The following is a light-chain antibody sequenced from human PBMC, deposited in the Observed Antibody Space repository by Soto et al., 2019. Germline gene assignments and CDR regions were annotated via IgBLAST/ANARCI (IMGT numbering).Light chain of an antibody. Sequence: QSVLTQPASVSGSPGQSITISCTGTSSDIGDYKYVSWYQQHPGKAPKLLIYEVTYRPSGVSNRLSGSKSGNTASLAISGLQADDEADYYCSSYSSSSTPVVFGGGTKLTVL. CDR3: SSYSSSSTPVV. CDR2: EVT. V-gene: IGLV2-14*01. CDR1: SSDIGDYKY. J-gene: IGLJ2*01.